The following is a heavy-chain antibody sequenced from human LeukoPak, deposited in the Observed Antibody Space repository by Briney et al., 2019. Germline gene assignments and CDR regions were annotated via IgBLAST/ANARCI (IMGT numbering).Heavy chain of an antibody. Sequence: GGSLRLSCVASGFTFSSYSMTWVRQGPGKGLECVSVISNDGDTYYADSVKGRFTISRDTSKNTVSLQMNSLRAEDTAVYYCAGDKTTGGWYEFDYWGQGTLVTVSS. J-gene: IGHJ4*02. CDR3: AGDKTTGGWYEFDY. D-gene: IGHD6-19*01. CDR2: ISNDGDT. CDR1: GFTFSSYS. V-gene: IGHV3-53*01.